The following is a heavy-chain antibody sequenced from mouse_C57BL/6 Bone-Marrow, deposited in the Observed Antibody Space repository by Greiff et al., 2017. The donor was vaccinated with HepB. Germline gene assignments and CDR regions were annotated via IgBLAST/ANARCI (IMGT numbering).Heavy chain of an antibody. CDR2: ISDGGSYT. CDR3: ARDLPYDYDVGDY. V-gene: IGHV5-4*01. CDR1: GFTFSSYA. J-gene: IGHJ3*01. D-gene: IGHD2-4*01. Sequence: GQLVESGGGLVKPGGSLKLSCAASGFTFSSYAMSWVRQTPEKRLEWVATISDGGSYTYYPDNVKGRFTISRDNAKNNLYLQMSHLKSEDTAMYYCARDLPYDYDVGDYWGQGTLVTVSA.